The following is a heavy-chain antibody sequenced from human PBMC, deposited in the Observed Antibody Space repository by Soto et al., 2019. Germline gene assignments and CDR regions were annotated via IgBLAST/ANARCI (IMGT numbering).Heavy chain of an antibody. CDR3: ARMARALYSFDY. CDR1: GGTLSSYA. Sequence: ASVKVPCKASGGTLSSYAISWVRQAPGQGLEWMGGIIPIFGTANYAQKFQGRVTITADESTSTAYMELSSLRSEDTAVYYFARMARALYSFDYSGPAPLVTVSS. J-gene: IGHJ4*02. CDR2: IIPIFGTA. D-gene: IGHD5-12*01. V-gene: IGHV1-69*13.